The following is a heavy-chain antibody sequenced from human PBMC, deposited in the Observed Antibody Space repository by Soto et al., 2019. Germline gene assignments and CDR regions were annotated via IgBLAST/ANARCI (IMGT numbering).Heavy chain of an antibody. CDR1: GGTFSSYA. CDR3: ASQDYGSGSHGGYYYYGMDV. Sequence: GASVKVSCKASGGTFSSYAISWVRQAPGQGLEWMGGIIPIFGTANYAQKFQGRVTITADESTSTAYMELSSLRSEDTAVYYCASQDYGSGSHGGYYYYGMDVWGQGTTVTVSS. CDR2: IIPIFGTA. J-gene: IGHJ6*02. V-gene: IGHV1-69*13. D-gene: IGHD3-10*01.